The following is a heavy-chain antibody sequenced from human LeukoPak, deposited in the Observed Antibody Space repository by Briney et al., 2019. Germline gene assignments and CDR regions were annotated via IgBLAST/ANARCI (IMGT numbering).Heavy chain of an antibody. J-gene: IGHJ4*02. CDR2: IKEDGSEK. V-gene: IGHV3-7*01. Sequence: PGGSLRLSCAVSGFTFSDYRMSWVRQPPGKGLEWVANIKEDGSEKYYVDSVKGRFAISRDNAKSSLYLQMNSLRAEDTAMYYCARDTIAAGDWGQGTLVTVSS. CDR3: ARDTIAAGD. D-gene: IGHD6-13*01. CDR1: GFTFSDYR.